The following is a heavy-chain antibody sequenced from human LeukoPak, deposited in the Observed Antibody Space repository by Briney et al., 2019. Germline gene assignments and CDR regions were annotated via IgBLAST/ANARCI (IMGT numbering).Heavy chain of an antibody. CDR3: ARDGTAAGLYFDL. D-gene: IGHD6-13*01. CDR1: GFTFTDYW. J-gene: IGHJ4*01. Sequence: GGSLRLSCEVSGFTFTDYWMNWVRQAPGKGQEWVASIRQDGSEKTYVDSVKGRFTISRDNTKNSLSLQLNGLRAEDTAVYYCARDGTAAGLYFDLWGQGTLVTVSS. CDR2: IRQDGSEK. V-gene: IGHV3-7*01.